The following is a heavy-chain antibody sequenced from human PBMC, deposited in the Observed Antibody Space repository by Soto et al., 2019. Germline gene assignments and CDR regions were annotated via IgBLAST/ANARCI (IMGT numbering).Heavy chain of an antibody. D-gene: IGHD5-12*01. V-gene: IGHV5-10-1*01. CDR1: GYSFAGYW. CDR2: IDPSDSQT. J-gene: IGHJ4*02. Sequence: PGESLKISCKGSGYSFAGYWITWVRQKPGKGLEWMGRIDPSDSQTYYSPSFRGHVTISATKSITTVFLQWSSLRASDTAMYYCARQIYESDKGPNFQYYLDSCGQGTTVTVYS. CDR3: ARQIYESDKGPNFQYYLDS.